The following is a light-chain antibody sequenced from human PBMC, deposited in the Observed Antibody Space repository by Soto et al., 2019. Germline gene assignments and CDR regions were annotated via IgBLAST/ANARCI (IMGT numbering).Light chain of an antibody. Sequence: QSALTQPPSVSGAPGQRVTISCTGSSSNIGADYDVHWYQQLPGAAPKLLIRANTHRPSGVPDRFSASKSGTSASLAITGLQTGDEADYYCGTRDSSRTGYVFGTGTKLTVL. J-gene: IGLJ1*01. CDR1: SSNIGADYD. CDR2: ANT. V-gene: IGLV1-40*01. CDR3: GTRDSSRTGYV.